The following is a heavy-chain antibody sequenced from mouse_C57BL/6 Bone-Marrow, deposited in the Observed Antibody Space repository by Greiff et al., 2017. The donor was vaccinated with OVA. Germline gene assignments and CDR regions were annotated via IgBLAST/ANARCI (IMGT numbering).Heavy chain of an antibody. CDR2: FHPYNDDT. V-gene: IGHV1-47*01. CDR1: GYTFTTYP. D-gene: IGHD2-1*01. CDR3: ARRGNYGWYFDV. J-gene: IGHJ1*03. Sequence: VQVVESGAELVKPGASVKMSCKASGYTFTTYPIEWMKQNHGKSLEWIGNFHPYNDDTKYNEKFKGKATLTVEKSSSTVYLELSRLTSDDSAVYYCARRGNYGWYFDVWGTGTTVTVSS.